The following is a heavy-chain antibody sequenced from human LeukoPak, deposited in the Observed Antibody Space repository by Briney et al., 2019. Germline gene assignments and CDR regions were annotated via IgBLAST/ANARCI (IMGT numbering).Heavy chain of an antibody. CDR3: AKDVVRGVVMTDY. J-gene: IGHJ4*02. CDR1: GFTFSSYD. D-gene: IGHD3-10*01. V-gene: IGHV3-23*01. Sequence: GGSLRLSCAASGFTFSSYDVTWVLQAPGKGLEWISTIGDSGDATYYADSVKGRFTISRDNSKNTLSLEMNSLRVDDTAVYYCAKDVVRGVVMTDYWGQGTLVTVSS. CDR2: IGDSGDAT.